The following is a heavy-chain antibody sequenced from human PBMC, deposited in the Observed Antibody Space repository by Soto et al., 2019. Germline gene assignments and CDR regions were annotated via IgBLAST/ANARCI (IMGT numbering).Heavy chain of an antibody. CDR3: ARVHGTDYIWGSYRPIDH. Sequence: NPGGSLRLSCAVSGFTFSGYSMNWVRQAPGKGLEWVSSISSNSYYIYYADSVKGRFTVSRDNAKNSLFLQMNSLRAGDTAVYYCARVHGTDYIWGSYRPIDHWGQGALVTVSS. CDR1: GFTFSGYS. J-gene: IGHJ4*02. D-gene: IGHD3-16*02. CDR2: ISSNSYYI. V-gene: IGHV3-21*01.